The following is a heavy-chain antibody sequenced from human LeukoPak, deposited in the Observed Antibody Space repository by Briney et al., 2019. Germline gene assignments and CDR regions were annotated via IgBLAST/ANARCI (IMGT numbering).Heavy chain of an antibody. V-gene: IGHV3-23*01. CDR1: GFTFSSYA. D-gene: IGHD4-11*01. Sequence: GGSLRLSCAASGFTFSSYAMSWVRQAPGKGLEWVSAISGSGGSTYYADSVKGRFTISRDNSKDTLYLQMNSLRAEDTAVYYCAKYSRSVTTFLHWFDPWGQGTLVTVSS. CDR2: ISGSGGST. J-gene: IGHJ5*02. CDR3: AKYSRSVTTFLHWFDP.